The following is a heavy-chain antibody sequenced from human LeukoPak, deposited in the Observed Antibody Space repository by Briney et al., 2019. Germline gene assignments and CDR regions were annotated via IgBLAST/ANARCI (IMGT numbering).Heavy chain of an antibody. CDR3: ARVNIAARTYYFDY. D-gene: IGHD6-13*01. J-gene: IGHJ4*02. CDR2: IYTSGST. Sequence: SQTLSLTCTVSGGSISSGSYYWSWIRQPAGKGLEWIGRIYTSGSTNYNPSLKSRVTISVDTSKNQFSLKLSSGAAADTAVYYCARVNIAARTYYFDYWGQGTLVTVSS. CDR1: GGSISSGSYY. V-gene: IGHV4-61*02.